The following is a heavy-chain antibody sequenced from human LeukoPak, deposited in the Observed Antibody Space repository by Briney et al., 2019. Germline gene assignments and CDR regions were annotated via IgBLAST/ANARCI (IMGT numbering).Heavy chain of an antibody. V-gene: IGHV3-48*01. Sequence: GGSLRLSCAASGFTFSSYSMTWVRQAPGKGLEWVSYISSSSSTIYYADSVRGRFTISRDNAKNSLYLQMNSLRAEDTAVYYCARARAAAGKLRFDPWGQGTLVTVSS. J-gene: IGHJ5*02. CDR3: ARARAAAGKLRFDP. CDR1: GFTFSSYS. D-gene: IGHD6-13*01. CDR2: ISSSSSTI.